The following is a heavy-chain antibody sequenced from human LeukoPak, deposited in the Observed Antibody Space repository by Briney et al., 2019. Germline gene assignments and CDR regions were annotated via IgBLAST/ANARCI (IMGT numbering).Heavy chain of an antibody. CDR2: ISGSGGST. V-gene: IGHV3-23*01. CDR1: GFTFSNYG. CDR3: AKSITGHGN. J-gene: IGHJ4*02. D-gene: IGHD1-20*01. Sequence: GGTLRLSCAASGFTFSNYGMSWVRQAPGKGLEWVSAISGSGGSTYYADSVKGRFTISRDNSKNTLYLQMNSLRAEDTAVYYCAKSITGHGNWGQGTLVTVSS.